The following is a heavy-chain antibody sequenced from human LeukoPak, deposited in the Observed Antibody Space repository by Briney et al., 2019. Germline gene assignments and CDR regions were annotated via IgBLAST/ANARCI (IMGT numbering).Heavy chain of an antibody. CDR2: IYYSGST. CDR1: GGSISSYY. D-gene: IGHD6-25*01. CDR3: ARVSHSGAFDI. V-gene: IGHV4-59*01. J-gene: IGHJ3*02. Sequence: SETLSLTCTVSGGSISSYYWSWIRQPPGKGLEWIGYIYYSGSTNYNPSLKSRVTISVDTSKNQFSLKLSSVTAADTAVYYCARVSHSGAFDIWGQGTMVTVSS.